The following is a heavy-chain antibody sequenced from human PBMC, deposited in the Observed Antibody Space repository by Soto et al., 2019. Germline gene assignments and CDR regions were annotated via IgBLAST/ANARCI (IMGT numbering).Heavy chain of an antibody. CDR2: ISSSSSTI. V-gene: IGHV3-48*01. CDR1: GFTFSSYS. J-gene: IGHJ4*02. D-gene: IGHD5-12*01. CDR3: ARGWRGRGYSGYDSSFDY. Sequence: GGSLRLSCAASGFTFSSYSMNWVRQAPGKGLEWVSYISSSSSTIYYADSVKGRFTISRDNAKNSLYLQMNSLRAEDTAVYYCARGWRGRGYSGYDSSFDYWGQGTLVTVSS.